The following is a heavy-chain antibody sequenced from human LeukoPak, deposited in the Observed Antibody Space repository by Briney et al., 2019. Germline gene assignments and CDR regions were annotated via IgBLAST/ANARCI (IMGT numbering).Heavy chain of an antibody. CDR1: GGSISSSSYY. V-gene: IGHV4-39*01. J-gene: IGHJ4*02. Sequence: SETLSLTCTVSGGSISSSSYYWGWVRQPPGKGLEWVGSIYYSASTYYTPSLKSRVTISVDTSKNQFSLKLSSVTAADTAVYYCARHRLIFGVVTEDFDYWGQGTLVTVSS. CDR3: ARHRLIFGVVTEDFDY. D-gene: IGHD3-3*02. CDR2: IYYSAST.